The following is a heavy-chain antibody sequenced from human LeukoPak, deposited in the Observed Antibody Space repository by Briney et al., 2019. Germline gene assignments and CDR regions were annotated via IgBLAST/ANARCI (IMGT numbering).Heavy chain of an antibody. D-gene: IGHD5-18*01. CDR2: DPEDGET. CDR3: ATDTAMVSYYYYGMDV. J-gene: IGHJ6*02. Sequence: DPEDGETIYAQKFQGRVTMTEDTSTDTAYMELSSLRSEDTAVYYCATDTAMVSYYYYGMDVWGQGTTVTVSS. V-gene: IGHV1-24*01.